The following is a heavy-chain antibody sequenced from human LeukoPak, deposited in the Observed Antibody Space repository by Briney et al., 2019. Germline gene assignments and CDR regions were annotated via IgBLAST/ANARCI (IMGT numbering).Heavy chain of an antibody. Sequence: SETLSLACTVSGGSISSSSYYWGWIRQPPGKGLEWIGSIYYSGSTYYNPSLKSRVTISVDTSKNQFSLKLSSVTAADTAVYYCARLIVVVPAAPAYDAFDIWGQGTMVTVSS. J-gene: IGHJ3*02. CDR1: GGSISSSSYY. V-gene: IGHV4-39*01. D-gene: IGHD2-2*01. CDR3: ARLIVVVPAAPAYDAFDI. CDR2: IYYSGST.